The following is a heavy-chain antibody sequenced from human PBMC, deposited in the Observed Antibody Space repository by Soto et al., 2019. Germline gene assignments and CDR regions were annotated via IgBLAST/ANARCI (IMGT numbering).Heavy chain of an antibody. CDR2: ISGSGGST. D-gene: IGHD6-19*01. CDR1: GFTFSNDA. J-gene: IGHJ4*02. CDR3: AKGPGPGQWLATESYYFDY. Sequence: EVQLLDSGGGLVQPGGSLRLSCAASGFTFSNDAMSWVRQVPGKGLEWVSGISGSGGSTYYADSVKGRFTISRDNSKNTLYLQMNSLRADDTAVYYCAKGPGPGQWLATESYYFDYWGQGTLVTVSS. V-gene: IGHV3-23*01.